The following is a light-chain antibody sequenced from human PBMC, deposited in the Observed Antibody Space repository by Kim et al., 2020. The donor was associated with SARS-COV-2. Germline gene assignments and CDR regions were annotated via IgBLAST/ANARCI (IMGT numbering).Light chain of an antibody. Sequence: DIVMTQSPDSLAVSLGERATINCKSSQSVLYSSNNKNYLAWYQLRPGQPPKLLIYWASTRESGVPNRFSGSGSGTDFTLTISTLQAEDVAVCYCQQYYTTPWTFGQGTQVDIK. CDR2: WAS. CDR3: QQYYTTPWT. V-gene: IGKV4-1*01. CDR1: QSVLYSSNNKNY. J-gene: IGKJ1*01.